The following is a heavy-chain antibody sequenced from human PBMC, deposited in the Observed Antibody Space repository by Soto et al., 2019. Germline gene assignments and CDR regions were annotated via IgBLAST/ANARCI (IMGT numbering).Heavy chain of an antibody. J-gene: IGHJ5*02. Sequence: PGGSLRLSCAASGFTFGSYAMSSVRQAPWKGLEWVSAISGSGGSTYYADSVKGRFTISRDNSKNTLYLQMNSLRAEDTAVYYCAKGSLWFGELLVGWFVPWGPGTLVTVS. V-gene: IGHV3-23*01. CDR2: ISGSGGST. CDR3: AKGSLWFGELLVGWFVP. CDR1: GFTFGSYA. D-gene: IGHD3-10*01.